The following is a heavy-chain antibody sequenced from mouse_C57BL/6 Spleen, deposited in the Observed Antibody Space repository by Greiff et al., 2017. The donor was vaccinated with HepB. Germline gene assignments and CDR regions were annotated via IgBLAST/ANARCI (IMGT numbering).Heavy chain of an antibody. CDR2: ISSGGSYT. V-gene: IGHV5-6*01. Sequence: EVKVVESGGDLVKPGGSLKLSCAASGFTFSSYGMSWVRQTPDKRLEWVATISSGGSYTYYPDSVKVRFTISRDNAKNTLYLQMSSMKSEDTAMYYCASPRYYGSPWFAYWGQRTLVTVSA. J-gene: IGHJ3*01. CDR3: ASPRYYGSPWFAY. D-gene: IGHD1-1*01. CDR1: GFTFSSYG.